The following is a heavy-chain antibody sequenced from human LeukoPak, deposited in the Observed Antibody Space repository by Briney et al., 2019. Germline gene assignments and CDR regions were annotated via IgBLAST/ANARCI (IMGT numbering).Heavy chain of an antibody. V-gene: IGHV3-23*01. CDR2: ISGSGTNT. Sequence: PGGSLRLSCAASGFTFSNYAVSWVRQAPGKGLEWVPTISGSGTNTYYADSVKGRFTISRDNSKNTLCLQMNGLRAEDTALYYCAKGNIGPISYGMDVWGQGTTVTVSS. D-gene: IGHD5-12*01. J-gene: IGHJ6*02. CDR1: GFTFSNYA. CDR3: AKGNIGPISYGMDV.